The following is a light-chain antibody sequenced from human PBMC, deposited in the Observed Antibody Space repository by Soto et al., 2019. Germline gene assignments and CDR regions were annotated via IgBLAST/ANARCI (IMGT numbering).Light chain of an antibody. Sequence: EIVLTQSPGTLSLSPGERATLSCRASQTISSSFLAWYQQKPGQAPRLLIYRASRRAPGIPDRISGSGSWTDVSLTISRLEPEDFAVYYCHQFDNSPLDTFGPGTKVEIK. J-gene: IGKJ3*01. CDR3: HQFDNSPLDT. CDR2: RAS. CDR1: QTISSSF. V-gene: IGKV3-20*01.